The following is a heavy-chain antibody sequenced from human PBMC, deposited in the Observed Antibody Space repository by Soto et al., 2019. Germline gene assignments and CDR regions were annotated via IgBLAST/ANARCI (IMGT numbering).Heavy chain of an antibody. Sequence: SETLSLTCTFSVGSIISYYWSWIRQPPGKGLEWIGYIYYSGSTNYNPSLKSRVTISVDTSKNQFSLKLSSVIAADTAVYYCARYSYGLFDYWGQGTLVTVSS. V-gene: IGHV4-59*01. J-gene: IGHJ4*02. D-gene: IGHD5-18*01. CDR3: ARYSYGLFDY. CDR1: VGSIISYY. CDR2: IYYSGST.